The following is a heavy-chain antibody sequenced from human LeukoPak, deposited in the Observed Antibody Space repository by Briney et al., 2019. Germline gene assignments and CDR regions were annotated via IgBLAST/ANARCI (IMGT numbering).Heavy chain of an antibody. CDR1: GGSISSGSYY. CDR3: ARASGYSSGWYIDY. Sequence: PSETLSLTCTVSGGSISSGSYYWSWIRQPAGKGLEWIGRIYTSGSTNYNPSLKSRVTISVDTSKNQFSLKLSSVTAADTAVYYCARASGYSSGWYIDYWGQGTLVTVSS. CDR2: IYTSGST. J-gene: IGHJ4*02. V-gene: IGHV4-61*02. D-gene: IGHD6-19*01.